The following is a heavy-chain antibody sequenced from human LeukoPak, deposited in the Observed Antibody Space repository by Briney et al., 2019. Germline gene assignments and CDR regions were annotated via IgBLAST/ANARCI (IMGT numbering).Heavy chain of an antibody. CDR2: VSYDGDYK. Sequence: GRSLRLSCAASGFTFSNYAIHWVRQAPGKGLEWVAVVSYDGDYKYYADSVKGWFTISRDNSNNTLYLQMNSLTTEDTAVYYCARDSYDYGDYANSFDYWGQGTLVTVSS. J-gene: IGHJ4*02. CDR3: ARDSYDYGDYANSFDY. D-gene: IGHD4-17*01. CDR1: GFTFSNYA. V-gene: IGHV3-30*04.